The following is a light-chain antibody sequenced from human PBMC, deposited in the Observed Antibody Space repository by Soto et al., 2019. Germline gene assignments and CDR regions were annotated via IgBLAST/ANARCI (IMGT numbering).Light chain of an antibody. V-gene: IGKV1-39*01. Sequence: DIQMTQSPSSLSASVGDRVTITCRASESISRHLNWYQLKPGKAPNLLIYAASTLQNGVPSRFSGSGSGTDFTLTISSLQPEDFATYYCQQSYSTLSISFGQGTRLEIK. CDR2: AAS. CDR1: ESISRH. CDR3: QQSYSTLSIS. J-gene: IGKJ5*01.